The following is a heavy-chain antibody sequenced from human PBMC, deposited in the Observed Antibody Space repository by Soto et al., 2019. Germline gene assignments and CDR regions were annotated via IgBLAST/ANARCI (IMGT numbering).Heavy chain of an antibody. CDR2: ITSSSSYI. CDR1: GFSFGSYS. CDR3: ARDGLRFGELSPHFDY. V-gene: IGHV3-21*01. J-gene: IGHJ4*02. Sequence: GGSLRLSCAASGFSFGSYSMNWGRQAPGKGLEWVSSITSSSSYISYADSVKGRFTISRDKAKNSLYLQMNSLRAEDTAVYYCARDGLRFGELSPHFDYWGQGTLVTISS. D-gene: IGHD3-16*02.